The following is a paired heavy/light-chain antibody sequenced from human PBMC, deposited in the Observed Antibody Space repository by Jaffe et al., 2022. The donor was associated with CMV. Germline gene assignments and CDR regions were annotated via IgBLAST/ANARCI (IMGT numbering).Heavy chain of an antibody. D-gene: IGHD1-26*01. CDR3: ARHRAGVGTFGFDY. J-gene: IGHJ4*02. CDR2: IYLGGNT. Sequence: QVQLQESGPGLVKPSGTLSLTCAVFGGSISSSNWWSWVRQPPGKGLEWIGQIYLGGNTYYNSSFKSRVTMSVDKSKNQFSLKLTSVTAADTALYYCARHRAGVGTFGFDYWGQGTLGTVSS. V-gene: IGHV4-4*02. CDR1: GGSISSSNW.
Light chain of an antibody. J-gene: IGKJ2*01. CDR2: GAS. V-gene: IGKV3-20*01. Sequence: EIVLTQSPGTLSLSPGERATLSCRASQSVSSDSLAWYQQKPGQAPRLLIYGASSRATGIPDRFSGSGSETDFTLTISRLEPEDFAVYYCQQYHNSPPLYTFGQGTKLEIK. CDR1: QSVSSDS. CDR3: QQYHNSPPLYT.